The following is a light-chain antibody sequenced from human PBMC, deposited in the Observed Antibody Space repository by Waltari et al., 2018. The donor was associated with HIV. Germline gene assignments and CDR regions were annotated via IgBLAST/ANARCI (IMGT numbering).Light chain of an antibody. CDR2: NDT. Sequence: SYELTQPPSVSVSPGQTARITCSGDALPKQYAYWYQQRPGQAPVLVIYNDTKRPSGIPERFSGSSSGTTATLTIIGVQAQDEADYHCQSADSNASLWVFGGGTKLTVL. CDR1: ALPKQY. V-gene: IGLV3-25*03. CDR3: QSADSNASLWV. J-gene: IGLJ3*02.